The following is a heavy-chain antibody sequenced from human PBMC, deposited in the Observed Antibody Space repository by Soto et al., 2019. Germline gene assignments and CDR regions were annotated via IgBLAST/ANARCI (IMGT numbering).Heavy chain of an antibody. CDR2: IWYDGSNK. Sequence: QVQLVESGGGVVQPGRSLRLSCAASGFTFSSYGMHWVRQAPGKGLEWVAVIWYDGSNKYYADSVKGRFTISRDNSKNTLYLQMNSLRAEDTAVYYCARDPGYSRSYYFDYWGQGTLVTVSS. J-gene: IGHJ4*02. D-gene: IGHD6-6*01. V-gene: IGHV3-33*01. CDR3: ARDPGYSRSYYFDY. CDR1: GFTFSSYG.